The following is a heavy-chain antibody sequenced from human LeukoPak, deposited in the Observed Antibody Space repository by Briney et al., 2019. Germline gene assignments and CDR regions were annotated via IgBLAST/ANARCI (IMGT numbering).Heavy chain of an antibody. J-gene: IGHJ4*02. V-gene: IGHV3-49*04. CDR1: GFTFGDYA. D-gene: IGHD5-24*01. CDR3: TRAVQSGRWLQRQGYYFDY. CDR2: IRSKAYGGTT. Sequence: GGSLRLSCTASGFTFGDYAMSWVRQAPGKGLEWVGFIRSKAYGGTTEYAASVKGRFTISRDDSKSIAYLQMNSLKTEDTAVYYCTRAVQSGRWLQRQGYYFDYWGQGTLVTVSS.